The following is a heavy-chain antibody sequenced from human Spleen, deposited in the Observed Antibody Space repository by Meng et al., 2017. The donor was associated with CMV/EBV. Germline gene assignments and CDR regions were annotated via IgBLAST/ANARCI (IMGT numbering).Heavy chain of an antibody. CDR2: ISVFSGYT. D-gene: IGHD2-2*01. CDR1: GYTFDSYG. J-gene: IGHJ4*02. CDR3: ARGEVPAAITDY. Sequence: ASVKVSCKASGYTFDSYGINWVRQAPGQGLEWIGWISVFSGYTDYAQKVQGRVTLTTDTSTSTAYMELRSLRSDDTAVYYCARGEVPAAITDYWGQGTLVTVSS. V-gene: IGHV1-18*01.